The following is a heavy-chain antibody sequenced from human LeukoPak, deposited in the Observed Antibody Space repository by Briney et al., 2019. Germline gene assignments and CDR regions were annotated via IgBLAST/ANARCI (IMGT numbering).Heavy chain of an antibody. CDR3: ARGGYVWWSYRRPTHFDY. Sequence: ASVKVSCKASGYTFTGYYMHWVRQAPGQGLEWMGRINPNSGGTNYAQKFQGRVTMTRDTSISTAYMELSRLRSDDTAVYYCARGGYVWWSYRRPTHFDYWGQGTVVTVSS. V-gene: IGHV1-2*06. CDR1: GYTFTGYY. CDR2: INPNSGGT. D-gene: IGHD3-16*02. J-gene: IGHJ4*02.